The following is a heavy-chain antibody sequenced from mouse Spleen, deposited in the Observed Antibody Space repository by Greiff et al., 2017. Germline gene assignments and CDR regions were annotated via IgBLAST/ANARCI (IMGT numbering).Heavy chain of an antibody. Sequence: VQLQQSGAELVRPGASVKLSCTASGFNIKDYYMHWVKLRPERGLEWIGRIDPEDGDTEYAPKFQGKATMTADTSSNTAYLQLSSLTSEDTAVYYCTTSLYGNSYYFDYWGQGTTLTVSS. V-gene: IGHV14-1*01. CDR1: GFNIKDYY. D-gene: IGHD2-1*01. J-gene: IGHJ2*01. CDR2: IDPEDGDT. CDR3: TTSLYGNSYYFDY.